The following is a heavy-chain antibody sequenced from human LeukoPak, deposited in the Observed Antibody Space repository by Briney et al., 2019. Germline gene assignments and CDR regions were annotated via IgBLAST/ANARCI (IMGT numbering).Heavy chain of an antibody. CDR2: ISYDGSNK. V-gene: IGHV3-30*18. J-gene: IGHJ4*02. CDR1: GFTFRSYG. Sequence: GGSLRLSCAASGFTFRSYGMHWVRQAPGKGLEWVAVISYDGSNKYYADSVKGRFTISRDNSKNTLYLQMNSLRAEDTAVYHCAKDFLSYGDYGGGFDFWGQGTQVTVSS. CDR3: AKDFLSYGDYGGGFDF. D-gene: IGHD4-17*01.